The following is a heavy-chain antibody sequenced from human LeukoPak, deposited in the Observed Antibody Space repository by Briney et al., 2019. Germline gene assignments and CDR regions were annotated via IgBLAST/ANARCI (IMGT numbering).Heavy chain of an antibody. D-gene: IGHD3-9*01. Sequence: GGSLRLSCAASGFTFSSNAMSWVRQAPGKGLEWVSDISGSGGSTYYADSVKGRFTISRDNSKNTLYLQVNSLRAEDTAVYYCAKPGYDILTGYYNFLAYWGQGTLVTVSS. CDR3: AKPGYDILTGYYNFLAY. CDR2: ISGSGGST. CDR1: GFTFSSNA. J-gene: IGHJ4*02. V-gene: IGHV3-23*01.